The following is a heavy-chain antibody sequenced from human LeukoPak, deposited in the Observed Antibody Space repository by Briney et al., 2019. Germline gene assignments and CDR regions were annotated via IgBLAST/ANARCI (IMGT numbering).Heavy chain of an antibody. CDR2: LKSITNRGTT. CDR3: VTETSGGFHS. J-gene: IGHJ4*02. D-gene: IGHD3-10*01. CDR1: GFTFSNAC. Sequence: GGSLTLSCAASGFTFSNACMSWLRQAPGKGREWVGLLKSITNRGTTDYAAPVKGRFTLSRDDSKNTLYLQMNSLKTEDTAVYYCVTETSGGFHSWGQGTLVTVSS. V-gene: IGHV3-15*01.